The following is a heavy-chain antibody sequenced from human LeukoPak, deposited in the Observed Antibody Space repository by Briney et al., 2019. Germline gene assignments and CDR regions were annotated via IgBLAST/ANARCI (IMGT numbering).Heavy chain of an antibody. V-gene: IGHV4-34*01. D-gene: IGHD3-22*01. CDR3: ARGGGPHYYDSSGYLA. Sequence: SETLSLTCAVYSGSFSGYYWSWIRQPPGKGLEWIGEINHSGSTNYNPSLKSRVTISVDTSKNQFSLKLSSVTAADTAVYYCARGGGPHYYDSSGYLAWGQGTLVTVSS. J-gene: IGHJ4*02. CDR2: INHSGST. CDR1: SGSFSGYY.